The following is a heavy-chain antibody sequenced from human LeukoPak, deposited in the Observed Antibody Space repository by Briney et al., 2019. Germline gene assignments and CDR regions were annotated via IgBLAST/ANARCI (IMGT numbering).Heavy chain of an antibody. V-gene: IGHV3-30*04. CDR2: VSYDGTYK. CDR1: GFTFSRYA. CDR3: GSVIDY. Sequence: GGSLRLSCGGSGFTFSRYAMQWVRQTPGKGLEWVATVSYDGTYKYYADSVKGRFTISRDNSKNTVSLQMNSLRSEDTAIYYCGSVIDYWGQGTLVTVSS. J-gene: IGHJ4*02.